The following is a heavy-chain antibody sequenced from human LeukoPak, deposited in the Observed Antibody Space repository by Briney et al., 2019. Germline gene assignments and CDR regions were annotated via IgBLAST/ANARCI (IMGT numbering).Heavy chain of an antibody. CDR1: GYTFTSYG. J-gene: IGHJ4*02. CDR3: ARGEDSGYDSAAGY. CDR2: ISAYNGNT. V-gene: IGHV1-18*01. D-gene: IGHD5-12*01. Sequence: GASVTVSFRASGYTFTSYGISWVRQAPGQGLEWMGWISAYNGNTNYAQKLQGRVTMTTDTSTSTAYMELRSLRSDDTAVYYCARGEDSGYDSAAGYWGQGTLVTVSS.